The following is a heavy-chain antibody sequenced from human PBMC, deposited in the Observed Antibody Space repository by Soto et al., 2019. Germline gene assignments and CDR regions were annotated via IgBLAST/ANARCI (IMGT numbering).Heavy chain of an antibody. J-gene: IGHJ4*02. CDR2: ISAHNGNT. D-gene: IGHD1-1*01. CDR3: ARGRYGDS. V-gene: IGHV1-18*01. Sequence: QVHLVQSGAEVKKPGASVKVSCKGSGYAFTTYGITWVRQAPGQGLEWMGWISAHNGNTNYAQKLQGSVTVTRDTSTSTASRELRRRSARAAAVYSCARGRYGDSWGQGALVTVSS. CDR1: GYAFTTYG.